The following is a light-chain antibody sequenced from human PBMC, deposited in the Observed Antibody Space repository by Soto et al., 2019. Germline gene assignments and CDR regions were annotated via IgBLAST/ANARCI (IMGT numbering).Light chain of an antibody. Sequence: QSVLTQPASVSGYPGQSITISCTGTSSDVGGYNYVSWYQQHPGKAPKLMIYDVSNRPSGVSNRFSGSKSGNTASLTISGLQAEDDADYYCSSYTSSSTLLYVFGTGTKLTVL. V-gene: IGLV2-14*01. CDR2: DVS. J-gene: IGLJ1*01. CDR3: SSYTSSSTLLYV. CDR1: SSDVGGYNY.